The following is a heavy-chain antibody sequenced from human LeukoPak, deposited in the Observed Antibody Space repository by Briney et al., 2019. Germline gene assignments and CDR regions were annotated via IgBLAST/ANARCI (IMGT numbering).Heavy chain of an antibody. CDR1: GFPFSSYW. V-gene: IGHV3-74*01. J-gene: IGHJ4*02. D-gene: IGHD2-2*01. Sequence: PGGSLRLSCAASGFPFSSYWIHWVRQTPGKGLVWVSRINRDGSSTSYADSVKGRFTISRDNAKNTLFLQMNSLRAEDTAVYYCVRGAMPDYWGQGTLVTVSS. CDR3: VRGAMPDY. CDR2: INRDGSST.